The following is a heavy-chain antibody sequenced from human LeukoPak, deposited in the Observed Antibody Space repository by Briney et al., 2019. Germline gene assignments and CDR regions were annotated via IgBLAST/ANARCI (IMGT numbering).Heavy chain of an antibody. CDR1: GGTFSSYA. CDR3: ARGPLDYDSSGYRSYYFDY. J-gene: IGHJ4*02. V-gene: IGHV1-69*06. Sequence: ASVKVSCKASGGTFSSYAISWVRQAPGQGLEWMGGIIPIFGTANYAQKFQGRVTITADKSTSTAYMELSSLRSEDTAVYYCARGPLDYDSSGYRSYYFDYWGQGTLVTVSS. CDR2: IIPIFGTA. D-gene: IGHD3-22*01.